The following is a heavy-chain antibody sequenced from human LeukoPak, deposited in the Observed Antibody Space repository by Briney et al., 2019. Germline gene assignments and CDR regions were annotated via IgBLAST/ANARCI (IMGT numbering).Heavy chain of an antibody. V-gene: IGHV4-4*02. Sequence: PSETLSLTCAVSGGSITGSDWCWWTWVRQPPGKGLEWIGEIYHSGSTNYNPSLKSRVTISLDKSKTQFSLTLTSVTAADTAMYYCATRYSVWPKWGPGTLVTVSS. J-gene: IGHJ4*02. CDR3: ATRYSVWPK. CDR1: GGSITGSDW. CDR2: IYHSGST. D-gene: IGHD5/OR15-5a*01.